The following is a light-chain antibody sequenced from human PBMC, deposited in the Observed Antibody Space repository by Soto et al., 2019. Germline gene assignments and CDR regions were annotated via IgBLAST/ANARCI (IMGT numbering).Light chain of an antibody. CDR1: RGIGHS. V-gene: IGKV1-13*02. CDR3: QQFTSDVLT. Sequence: AVQLTQSPTSLSASVGDRVTITCRASRGIGHSLAWYQHKPGKPPKLLISDASTLESGVPPRFSGSGSGTSFTLAITSVQAEDFATYYCQQFTSDVLTFGGGTRVDIK. J-gene: IGKJ4*01. CDR2: DAS.